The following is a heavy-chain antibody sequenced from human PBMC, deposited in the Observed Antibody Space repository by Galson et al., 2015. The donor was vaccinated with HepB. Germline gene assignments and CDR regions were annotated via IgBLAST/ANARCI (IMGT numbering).Heavy chain of an antibody. V-gene: IGHV1-18*01. D-gene: IGHD2-15*01. CDR2: ISAYNGAT. J-gene: IGHJ4*02. CDR3: ARGSDSSSTFTAGFYSDF. CDR1: GYTFNKYY. Sequence: SVKVSCKASGYTFNKYYVTWVRQAPGQGLEIVGWISAYNGATKYAQKVQGRLTMTTDTPTSTAYMELRDLRSDDTAVYYCARGSDSSSTFTAGFYSDFWGQGTLVTVSS.